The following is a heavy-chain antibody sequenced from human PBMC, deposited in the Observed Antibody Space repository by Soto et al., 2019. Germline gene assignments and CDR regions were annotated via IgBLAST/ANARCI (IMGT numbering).Heavy chain of an antibody. V-gene: IGHV4-39*01. CDR2: IYYSGST. CDR1: GGSISSISYY. Sequence: QVQLQESGPGLVKPSETLSLTCTVSGGSISSISYYWGWIRQPPGKGLEWIGSIYYSGSTYYKPSPKSRVTISVDTSKNQFSLKLSSVTAADTAVYYCARHDVSYGDYAWFDPWGQGTLVTVSS. J-gene: IGHJ5*02. CDR3: ARHDVSYGDYAWFDP. D-gene: IGHD4-17*01.